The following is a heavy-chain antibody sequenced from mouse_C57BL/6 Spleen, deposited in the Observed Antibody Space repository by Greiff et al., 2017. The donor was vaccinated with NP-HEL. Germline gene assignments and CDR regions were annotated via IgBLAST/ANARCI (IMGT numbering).Heavy chain of an antibody. Sequence: VQLQQSGTVLARPGASVKMSCKTSGYTFTSYWMHWVKQRPGQGLEWIGAIYPGNSDTSYNQKFKGKAKLTAVTSASTAYMELSSLTNEDSAVYYCTRSVVATRYFDYWGQGTTLTVSS. J-gene: IGHJ2*01. CDR3: TRSVVATRYFDY. V-gene: IGHV1-5*01. CDR1: GYTFTSYW. CDR2: IYPGNSDT. D-gene: IGHD1-1*01.